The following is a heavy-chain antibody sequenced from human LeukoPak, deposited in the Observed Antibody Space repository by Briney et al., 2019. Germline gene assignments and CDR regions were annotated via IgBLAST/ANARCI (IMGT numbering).Heavy chain of an antibody. CDR2: ISSSSSTI. V-gene: IGHV3-48*01. Sequence: GGSLRLSCAASAFTFSSYSMNWVRQAPGKGLEWVSYISSSSSTIYYADSVKGRFTISRDNAKNSLYLQMNSLRAEDTAVYYCARDPQEYYDSSGAFDIRGQGTMVTVSS. CDR3: ARDPQEYYDSSGAFDI. D-gene: IGHD3-22*01. CDR1: AFTFSSYS. J-gene: IGHJ3*02.